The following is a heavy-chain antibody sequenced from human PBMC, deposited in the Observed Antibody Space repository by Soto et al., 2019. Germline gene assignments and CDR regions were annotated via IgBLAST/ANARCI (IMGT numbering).Heavy chain of an antibody. CDR3: ARERSGSYSAFDI. CDR1: GFTFSSYA. Sequence: GGSLRLSCAASGFTFSSYAMHWVRQAPGKGLEWVAVISYDGSNKYYADSVKGRFTISRDNSKNTLYLQMNSLRAEDTAVYYCARERSGSYSAFDIWGQGTMVTVSS. J-gene: IGHJ3*02. CDR2: ISYDGSNK. V-gene: IGHV3-30-3*01. D-gene: IGHD1-26*01.